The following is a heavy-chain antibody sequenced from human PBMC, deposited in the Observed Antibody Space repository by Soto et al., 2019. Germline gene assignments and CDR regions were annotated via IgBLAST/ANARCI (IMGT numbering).Heavy chain of an antibody. J-gene: IGHJ5*02. CDR2: IRSKANSYAT. V-gene: IGHV3-73*02. CDR1: GFSFSGSA. D-gene: IGHD6-19*01. Sequence: EVQLVESGGGLVQPGGSLKLSCAVSGFSFSGSAIHWVRQASGKGLEWVGRIRSKANSYATAYAASVKGRFTISRDDSKNTGYLQMNSLTTEDTAVYYWTRPGYSSGWYDLWGQGTLVTVSS. CDR3: TRPGYSSGWYDL.